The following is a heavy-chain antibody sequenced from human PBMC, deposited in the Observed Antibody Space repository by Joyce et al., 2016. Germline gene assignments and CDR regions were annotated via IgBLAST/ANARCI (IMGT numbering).Heavy chain of an antibody. D-gene: IGHD3-22*01. CDR3: ARHRSSMIVVVGAFDI. Sequence: QLQLQESGPGLVKPSETLSLTCTVSGGSISSSSYYWGWIRQPPGKGLEWIGCSYYSGSTYYNPSLRSRVTISVDTSKNHFSLKLNSVTAADTAVYYCARHRSSMIVVVGAFDIWGQGTMVTVSS. CDR1: GGSISSSSYY. J-gene: IGHJ3*02. V-gene: IGHV4-39*01. CDR2: SYYSGST.